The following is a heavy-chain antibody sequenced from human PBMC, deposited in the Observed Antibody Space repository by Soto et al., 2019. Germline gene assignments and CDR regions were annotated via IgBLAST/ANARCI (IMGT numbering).Heavy chain of an antibody. V-gene: IGHV3-74*01. CDR1: GFTFTSYW. CDR3: ARAIAVAGTGGFY. Sequence: VQLVESGGGLVQPGGSLRLSCAASGFTFTSYWMHWVRQAPGKGLVWVSRINTDGSSTAYADAVKGRFTISRDNARDTLYLQMNSLRAEDTAVYYCARAIAVAGTGGFYWGHGILVTVSS. CDR2: INTDGSST. D-gene: IGHD6-19*01. J-gene: IGHJ4*01.